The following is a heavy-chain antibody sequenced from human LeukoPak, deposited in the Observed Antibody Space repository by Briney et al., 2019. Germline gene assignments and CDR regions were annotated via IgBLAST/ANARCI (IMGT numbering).Heavy chain of an antibody. J-gene: IGHJ4*02. CDR2: ISNSGSTT. V-gene: IGHV3-48*04. Sequence: GGSLRLSCAASAFTFSSYTMSWVRQAPGKGLEWVSAISNSGSTTYYADSVKGRFTISRDNAKKSLYLQMNSLRAEDTAVYYCARGRDGDYVPLDYWGQGTLVTVSS. D-gene: IGHD4-17*01. CDR3: ARGRDGDYVPLDY. CDR1: AFTFSSYT.